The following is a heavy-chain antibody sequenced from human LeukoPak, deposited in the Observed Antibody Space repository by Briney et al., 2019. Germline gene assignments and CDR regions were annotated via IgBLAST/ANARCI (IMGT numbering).Heavy chain of an antibody. Sequence: GGSLRLSCAASGFTFSNAWMSWVRQAPGKGLEWVGRIKSKTDGGTTDYAAPVKGRFTISRDDSKNTLYLQMNSLKTEDTAVYYCTTEIIAAAGTDFDYWAREPWSPSPQ. V-gene: IGHV3-15*01. CDR2: IKSKTDGGTT. D-gene: IGHD6-13*01. CDR1: GFTFSNAW. CDR3: TTEIIAAAGTDFDY. J-gene: IGHJ4*02.